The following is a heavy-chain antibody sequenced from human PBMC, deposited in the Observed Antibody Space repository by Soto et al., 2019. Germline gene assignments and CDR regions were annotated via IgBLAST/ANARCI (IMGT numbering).Heavy chain of an antibody. CDR2: INPNSGGT. V-gene: IGHV1-2*02. J-gene: IGHJ5*02. D-gene: IGHD1-26*01. CDR1: GYTFTGYY. Sequence: ASVKVSCKASGYTFTGYYMHWVRQAPGQGLEWMGWINPNSGGTNYAQKFQGRVTMTRDTSISTAYMELSRLRSEDTAVYYCARDVGRHSNWFDPWGQGTLVTVSS. CDR3: ARDVGRHSNWFDP.